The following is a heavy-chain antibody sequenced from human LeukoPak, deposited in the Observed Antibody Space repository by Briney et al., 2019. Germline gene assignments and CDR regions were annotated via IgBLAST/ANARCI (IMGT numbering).Heavy chain of an antibody. CDR2: IRYDGGNK. D-gene: IGHD6-13*01. Sequence: GGSLRLSCAASGFTFSSYGMHWVRQAPGKGLEWVAFIRYDGGNKYYPDSVKGRFTISRDNSKNKLYLQMNSLRAADTAMYYCAKSKQQLVDYYYYGMDVWGQGTTVTVSS. CDR1: GFTFSSYG. CDR3: AKSKQQLVDYYYYGMDV. J-gene: IGHJ6*02. V-gene: IGHV3-30*02.